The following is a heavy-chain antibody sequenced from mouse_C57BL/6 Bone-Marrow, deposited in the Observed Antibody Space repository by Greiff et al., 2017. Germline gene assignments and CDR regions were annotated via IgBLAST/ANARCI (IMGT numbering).Heavy chain of an antibody. J-gene: IGHJ3*01. D-gene: IGHD2-4*01. CDR3: ARKDYDWAY. V-gene: IGHV1-81*01. CDR1: GYTFTSYG. CDR2: IYPRSGNT. Sequence: VQLQQSGAELARPGASVKLSCKASGYTFTSYGISWVKQRTGQGLEWIGEIYPRSGNTYYNEKFKGKATLTADKSSRTAYMELRSLTSEDSAVYFCARKDYDWAYWGQGTLVTVSA.